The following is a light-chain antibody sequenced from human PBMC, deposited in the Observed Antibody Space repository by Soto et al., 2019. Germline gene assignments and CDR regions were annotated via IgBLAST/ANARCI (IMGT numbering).Light chain of an antibody. CDR1: RFLSSCY. V-gene: IGKV3-20*01. CDR2: AAS. J-gene: IGKJ2*01. Sequence: EIVLTQSPGTLSLSPGERATLSCRASRFLSSCYVVWYQQKPGQAPRLLIYAASRRATGIPDRFSGSGSATEYTLTISRLEPEDSAVYYCQQQGTFGQGTKLEIK. CDR3: QQQGT.